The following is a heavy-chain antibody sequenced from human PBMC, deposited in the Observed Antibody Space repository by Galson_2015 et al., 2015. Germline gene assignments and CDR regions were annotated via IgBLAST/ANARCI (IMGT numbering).Heavy chain of an antibody. J-gene: IGHJ4*02. CDR1: EFSLSTSGVG. D-gene: IGHD3-22*01. V-gene: IGHV2-5*02. CDR3: AHYVGTHYYHSSGFPRFDY. CDR2: TYWDDDK. Sequence: PALVKPTQTLTLTCTFSEFSLSTSGVGVGWIRQPPGKAPEWLALTYWDDDKRYSPSLKSRLTITKDTSKNQVVLTMANMDPVDTATYYRAHYVGTHYYHSSGFPRFDYWGQGSLVTVSS.